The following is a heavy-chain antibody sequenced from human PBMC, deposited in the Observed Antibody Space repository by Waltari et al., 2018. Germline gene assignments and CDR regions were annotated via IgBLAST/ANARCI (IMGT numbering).Heavy chain of an antibody. CDR3: ARGVAARYYYYYGMDV. Sequence: QVQLVQSGAEVKKPGASVKVSCKASGYTFTSYGISWVRQAPGQGLEWMGWISAYNGNTNYAQKLQGRVTMTTDTSTSTAYMGLRSLRSDDTAVYYCARGVAARYYYYYGMDVWGQGTTVTVSS. CDR1: GYTFTSYG. J-gene: IGHJ6*02. D-gene: IGHD6-6*01. V-gene: IGHV1-18*04. CDR2: ISAYNGNT.